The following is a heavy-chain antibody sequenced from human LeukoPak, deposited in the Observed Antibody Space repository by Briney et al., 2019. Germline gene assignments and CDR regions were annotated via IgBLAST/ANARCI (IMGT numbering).Heavy chain of an antibody. J-gene: IGHJ4*02. CDR3: ARGTMVVAATLEDYFDY. CDR2: INPNSGGT. V-gene: IGHV1-2*02. Sequence: ASVKVSCKASGYTFTGYYMHWVRQAPGQGLEWMGWINPNSGGTNYAQKFQGRVTMTRDTSISTAYMELSRLRSDDTAVYYCARGTMVVAATLEDYFDYWGQGTLVTVSS. D-gene: IGHD2-15*01. CDR1: GYTFTGYY.